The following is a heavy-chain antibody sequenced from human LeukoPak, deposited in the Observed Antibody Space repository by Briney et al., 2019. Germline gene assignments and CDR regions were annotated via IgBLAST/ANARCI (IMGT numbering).Heavy chain of an antibody. CDR1: GFTFNNYA. J-gene: IGHJ6*03. CDR3: AKDKKGYSYGYYYYYYMDV. V-gene: IGHV3-23*01. Sequence: GGSPRLSCASSGFTFNNYAMTWVRQAPGKGLEWVSSITASGGSTYCADSVKGRFTISRDNSKNTLYLQMNSLRAEDTAVYYCAKDKKGYSYGYYYYYYMDVWGKGTTVTVSS. D-gene: IGHD5-18*01. CDR2: ITASGGST.